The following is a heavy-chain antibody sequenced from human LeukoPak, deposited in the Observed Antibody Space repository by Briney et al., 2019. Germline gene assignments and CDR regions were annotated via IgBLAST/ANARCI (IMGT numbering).Heavy chain of an antibody. D-gene: IGHD3-10*01. CDR3: ARRRILWFGKPDAFDI. Sequence: SETLSLTCTVSGDSISSGDYYWSWIRQPAGKGLEWIGRISSSGSTNYNPSLKSRVTISVDTSKNQFSLKLSSVTAADTAVYYCARRRILWFGKPDAFDIWGQGTMVTVSS. J-gene: IGHJ3*02. CDR1: GDSISSGDYY. CDR2: ISSSGST. V-gene: IGHV4-61*02.